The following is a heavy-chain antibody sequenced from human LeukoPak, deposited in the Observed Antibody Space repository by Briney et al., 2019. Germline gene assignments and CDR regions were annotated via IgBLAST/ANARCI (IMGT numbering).Heavy chain of an antibody. CDR2: LSSSSSFV. D-gene: IGHD1-26*01. CDR1: GFTFNTYS. Sequence: PGGSLRLSCAASGFTFNTYSLNWVRQAPGKGLEWISSLSSSSSFVYYADSVKGRFTISRDNAKNSLYLQMNSLRVEDTAIYYCARNWDIGSYYGGHAFDIWGQGTMVTVSS. J-gene: IGHJ3*02. CDR3: ARNWDIGSYYGGHAFDI. V-gene: IGHV3-21*01.